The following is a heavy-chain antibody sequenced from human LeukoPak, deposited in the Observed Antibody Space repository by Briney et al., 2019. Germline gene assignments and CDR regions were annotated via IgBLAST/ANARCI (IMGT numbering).Heavy chain of an antibody. Sequence: SETLSLTCTVSGGSISSSSYYWGWIRQPPGKGLEWIGSIYYSGSTYYNPSLKSRVTISVDTSKNQFSLKLSSVTAADTAVYYCARDLSGSRDDYNSVGYWGQGTLVTVSS. CDR2: IYYSGST. V-gene: IGHV4-39*02. J-gene: IGHJ4*02. D-gene: IGHD5-24*01. CDR3: ARDLSGSRDDYNSVGY. CDR1: GGSISSSSYY.